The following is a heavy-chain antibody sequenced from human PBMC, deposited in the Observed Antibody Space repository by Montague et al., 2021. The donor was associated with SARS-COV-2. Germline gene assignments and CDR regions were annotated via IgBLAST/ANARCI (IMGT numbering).Heavy chain of an antibody. CDR1: GDSVTVKRNS. CDR2: YDDRSKKNN. Sequence: CAISGDSVTVKRNSGKGRKNTPSNGSEGHGTYDDRSKKNNDYAVSVKSRITINPDTSKNQISLQLNSVTPEDTAVYYCARTSASSDYWGQGTLVTVSS. CDR3: ARTSASSDY. J-gene: IGHJ4*02. D-gene: IGHD1-26*01. V-gene: IGHV6-1*01.